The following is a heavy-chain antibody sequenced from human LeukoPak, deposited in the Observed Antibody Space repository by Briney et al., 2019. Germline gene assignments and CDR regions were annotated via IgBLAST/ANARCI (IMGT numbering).Heavy chain of an antibody. CDR1: GYTFTSYG. CDR2: ISAYNGNT. CDR3: ARATRIAAAGTGYYYYMDV. D-gene: IGHD6-13*01. J-gene: IGHJ6*03. Sequence: ASVKVSCKASGYTFTSYGISWVRQAPGQGLEWMGWISAYNGNTNYAQKLQGRVTTTTDTSTSTAYMELRSLRSDDTAVYYCARATRIAAAGTGYYYYMDVWGKGTTVTISS. V-gene: IGHV1-18*01.